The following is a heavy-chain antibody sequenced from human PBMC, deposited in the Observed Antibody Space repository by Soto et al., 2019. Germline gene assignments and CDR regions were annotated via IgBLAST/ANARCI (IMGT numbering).Heavy chain of an antibody. CDR3: ARPLRHYYDSSGSPDAFDI. J-gene: IGHJ3*02. Sequence: PGESLKISCKGSGYSFTSYWIGWVRQMPGKGLEWMGIIYPGDSDTRYSPSFQGQVTISADKSISTAYPQWSSLKASDTAMYYCARPLRHYYDSSGSPDAFDIWGQGTMVTVSS. V-gene: IGHV5-51*01. CDR1: GYSFTSYW. D-gene: IGHD3-22*01. CDR2: IYPGDSDT.